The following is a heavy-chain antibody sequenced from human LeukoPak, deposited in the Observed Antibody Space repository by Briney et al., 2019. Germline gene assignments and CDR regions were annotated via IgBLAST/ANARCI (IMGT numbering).Heavy chain of an antibody. CDR3: ARGLRFLEWSIDNWFDP. J-gene: IGHJ5*02. CDR2: IYYSGST. CDR1: GGSISSYY. D-gene: IGHD3-3*01. Sequence: KTSETLSLTCTVSGGSISSYYRSWIRQPPGKGLEWIGYIYYSGSTNYNPSLKSRVTISVDTSKNQFSLKLSSVTAADTAVYYCARGLRFLEWSIDNWFDPWGQGTLVTVSS. V-gene: IGHV4-59*01.